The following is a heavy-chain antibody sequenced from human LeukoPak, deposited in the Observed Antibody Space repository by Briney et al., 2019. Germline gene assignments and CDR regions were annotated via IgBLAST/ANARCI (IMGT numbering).Heavy chain of an antibody. Sequence: SETLSLTCTVSGGSISSSSYYWGWIRQPPGKGLEWIGSIYYSGSTYYNPSLKSRVTISVDTSKNQFSLKLSSVTAADTAVYYCARQAVPAAAAGTGLFGYWGQGTLVTVSS. V-gene: IGHV4-39*01. D-gene: IGHD6-13*01. J-gene: IGHJ4*02. CDR1: GGSISSSSYY. CDR2: IYYSGST. CDR3: ARQAVPAAAAGTGLFGY.